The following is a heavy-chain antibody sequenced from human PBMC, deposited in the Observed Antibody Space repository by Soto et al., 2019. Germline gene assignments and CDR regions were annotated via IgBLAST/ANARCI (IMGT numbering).Heavy chain of an antibody. CDR3: VRRAVEHSGHYYPYYWFDS. CDR2: TDPADPHD. D-gene: IGHD3-22*01. J-gene: IGHJ5*01. V-gene: IGHV5-51*01. Sequence: GEYLILPFKAPGSVFPKYWIDWVRPMPGKGLEGIGITDPADPHDRYSPSFQAQITIAVDKSDSGASLRWDNLKTSATATYFCVRRAVEHSGHYYPYYWFDSWGQGAQVTVSS. CDR1: GSVFPKYW.